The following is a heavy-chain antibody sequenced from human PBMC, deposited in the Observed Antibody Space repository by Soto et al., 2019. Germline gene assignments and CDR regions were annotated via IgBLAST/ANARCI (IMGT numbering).Heavy chain of an antibody. CDR3: AKDVTGTPAGGSNWFDP. CDR2: ISWNSGSI. V-gene: IGHV3-9*01. CDR1: GFTFDDYA. J-gene: IGHJ5*02. Sequence: EVQLVESGGGLVQPGRSLRLSCAASGFTFDDYAMHWVRQAPGKGLEWVSGISWNSGSIGYADSVKGRFTISRENAKNSLYLQMNSLRAEDTALYYCAKDVTGTPAGGSNWFDPWGQGTLVTVSS. D-gene: IGHD1-20*01.